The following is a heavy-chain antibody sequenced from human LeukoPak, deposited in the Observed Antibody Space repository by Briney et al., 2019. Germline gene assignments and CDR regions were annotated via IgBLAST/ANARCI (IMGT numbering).Heavy chain of an antibody. J-gene: IGHJ4*02. CDR2: IYYSGTT. CDR1: GGSVSSYY. D-gene: IGHD1-26*01. CDR3: ARLAKIENRSLAYYFDY. V-gene: IGHV4-59*02. Sequence: PSETLSLTCTVSGGSVSSYYWSWIRQPPGKGLEYIGYIYYSGTTNYNPSLKSRVTISVDTSKNQFSLKLISVTAADTAVYYCARLAKIENRSLAYYFDYWGQGTLVTVSS.